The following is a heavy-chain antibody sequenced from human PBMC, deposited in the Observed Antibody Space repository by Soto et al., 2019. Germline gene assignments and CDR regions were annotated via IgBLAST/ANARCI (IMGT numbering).Heavy chain of an antibody. V-gene: IGHV4-34*01. D-gene: IGHD7-27*01. J-gene: IGHJ4*02. CDR3: ARGWGRIFDY. CDR2: INHSGST. CDR1: GGSFSGYY. Sequence: QVQLQQWGAGLLKPSETLSLTCAVCGGSFSGYYWNWIRQPPGRGLEWIGEINHSGSTNYNPSLKSRVTISVDTSKNRFSLKLSSVTAADTAVYYCARGWGRIFDYWGQGTLVTVSS.